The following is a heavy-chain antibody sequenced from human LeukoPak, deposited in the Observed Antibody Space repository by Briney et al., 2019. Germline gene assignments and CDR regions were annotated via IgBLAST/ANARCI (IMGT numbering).Heavy chain of an antibody. CDR3: AKDRPSDWCLDY. D-gene: IGHD6-19*01. Sequence: PGGSLRLSCAASAFSFSAYGVHWVRQGPGKGLEWVAFMRPDGISKYYADSVKGRFAVSRDSSKNVVYLQMYSLRADDTAVYYCAKDRPSDWCLDYWGQGTLVTVSS. CDR1: AFSFSAYG. CDR2: MRPDGISK. V-gene: IGHV3-30*02. J-gene: IGHJ4*02.